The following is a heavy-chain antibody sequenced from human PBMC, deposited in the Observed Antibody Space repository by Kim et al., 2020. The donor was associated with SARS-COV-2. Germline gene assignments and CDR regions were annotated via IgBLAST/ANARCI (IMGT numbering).Heavy chain of an antibody. J-gene: IGHJ2*01. CDR2: ISGSGGST. CDR1: GFTFSSYA. CDR3: AKYRPLPDAYCGGDCYPLYWYFDL. V-gene: IGHV3-23*01. Sequence: GGSLRLSCAASGFTFSSYAMSWVRQAPGKGLEWVSAISGSGGSTYYADSVKGRFTISRDNSKNTLYLQMNSLRAEDTAVYYCAKYRPLPDAYCGGDCYPLYWYFDLWGRGTLVTVSS. D-gene: IGHD2-21*02.